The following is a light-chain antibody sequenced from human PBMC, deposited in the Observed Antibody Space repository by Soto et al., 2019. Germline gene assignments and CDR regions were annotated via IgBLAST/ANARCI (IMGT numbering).Light chain of an antibody. CDR1: QSVSSNF. CDR3: QQYSSSPRT. V-gene: IGKV3-20*01. CDR2: DAA. J-gene: IGKJ1*01. Sequence: EIVLTHSPGTLSLSPGERATLSCRASQSVSSNFLAWYQQKPGQAPRLFIYDAANRATGIPDRFNGSGSGTDFTLTISRLEPEDFAVYYCQQYSSSPRTFGQGTKVEIK.